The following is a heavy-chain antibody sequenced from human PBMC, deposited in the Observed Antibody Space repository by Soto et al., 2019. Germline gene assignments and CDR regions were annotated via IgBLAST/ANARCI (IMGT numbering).Heavy chain of an antibody. J-gene: IGHJ4*02. CDR1: GFPFNNYA. CDR2: IWHDGSNE. V-gene: IGHV3-33*01. D-gene: IGHD3-16*01. CDR3: ARDEVSMATTFLDY. Sequence: PGGSLRLSCAASGFPFNNYAMHWVRQAPGKGLEWVAVIWHDGSNEHYADSVKGRFRIARDNSNNTLYLQMNSLRGEDTALYYCARDEVSMATTFLDYWGLGTLVTVSS.